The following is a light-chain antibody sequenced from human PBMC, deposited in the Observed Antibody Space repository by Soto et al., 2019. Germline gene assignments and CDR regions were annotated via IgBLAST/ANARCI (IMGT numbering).Light chain of an antibody. J-gene: IGKJ4*01. V-gene: IGKV3-11*01. CDR3: QQYNNWPPLT. Sequence: EIVLTQSPGTLSLSPGERAILSCRASQSVSSSYLAWYQQKPGQAPRLLIYDATNRATGIPARFSGSGYGTDFTLTISSLEPEDFAVYYCQQYNNWPPLTFGGGTKVDIK. CDR1: QSVSSSY. CDR2: DAT.